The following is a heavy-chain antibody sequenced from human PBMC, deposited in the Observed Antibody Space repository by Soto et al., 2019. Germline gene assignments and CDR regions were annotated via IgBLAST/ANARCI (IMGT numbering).Heavy chain of an antibody. D-gene: IGHD2-21*01. J-gene: IGHJ5*01. V-gene: IGHV3-30*04. Sequence: GGSLRLSCEGSGFSFSQYAINWVRQAPGKGLQWVAVISYDGRKTHYADFVKGRFNISRDNSKNTLYLQMSSLRDDDTATYFCPGVVGMRTPHTTCDSSASRGHGTLVTVSS. CDR3: PGVVGMRTPHTTCDSSAS. CDR2: ISYDGRKT. CDR1: GFSFSQYA.